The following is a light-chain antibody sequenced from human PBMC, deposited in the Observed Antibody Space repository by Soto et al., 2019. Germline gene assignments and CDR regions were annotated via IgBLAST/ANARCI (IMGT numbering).Light chain of an antibody. CDR3: QSYDSSLTVV. V-gene: IGLV1-40*01. CDR2: GNT. Sequence: QSVLTQPPSVSGAPGQRVTISCTGSSSNIGAGYYVHWYQQFPGTTPKFLIYGNTNRPSGVPDRFSASKSGTSASLDITGLQAEDEAEYFCQSYDSSLTVVFGGGTKLTVL. CDR1: SSNIGAGYY. J-gene: IGLJ2*01.